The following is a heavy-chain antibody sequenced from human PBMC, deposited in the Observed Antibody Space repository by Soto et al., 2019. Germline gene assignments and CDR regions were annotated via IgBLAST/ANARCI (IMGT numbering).Heavy chain of an antibody. CDR1: GFTFSGSA. CDR3: TRDGMLGYCTNGVPCYYYYYMDV. V-gene: IGHV3-73*01. Sequence: GGSLRLSCAASGFTFSGSAMHWVRQASGKGLEWVGRIRSKANSYATAYAASVKGRFTISRDDSKNTAYLQMNSLKTEDTAVYYCTRDGMLGYCTNGVPCYYYYYMDVWGKGTTVTVSS. J-gene: IGHJ6*03. CDR2: IRSKANSYAT. D-gene: IGHD2-8*01.